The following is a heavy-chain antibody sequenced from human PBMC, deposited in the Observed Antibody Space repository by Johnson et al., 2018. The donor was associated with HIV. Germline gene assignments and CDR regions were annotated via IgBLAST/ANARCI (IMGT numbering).Heavy chain of an antibody. V-gene: IGHV3-30-3*01. CDR2: ISYDGSNK. Sequence: QAQLLESGGGLAQPGRSLRLSCAASAFTFADYAMHWVRQAPGKGLEWVALISYDGSNKYYADSVKGRFTISRDNSKNTLYLQMNSLRAEDTAVYYCARESPRRGYSYGDAFDIWGQGTMVTVSS. CDR1: AFTFADYA. CDR3: ARESPRRGYSYGDAFDI. D-gene: IGHD5-18*01. J-gene: IGHJ3*02.